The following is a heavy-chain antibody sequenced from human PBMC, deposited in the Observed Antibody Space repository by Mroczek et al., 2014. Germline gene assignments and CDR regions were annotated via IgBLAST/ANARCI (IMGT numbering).Heavy chain of an antibody. CDR3: ARGYSYYDFWSGGYYYYYMDV. V-gene: IGHV4-34*01. CDR1: GGSFSGYY. Sequence: QVQLQESGAGLLKPSETLSLTCAVYGGSFSGYYWSWIRQPPGKGLEWIGEINHSGSTNYNPSLKSRVTISVDTSKNQFSLKLSSVTAADTAVYYCARGYSYYDFWSGGYYYYYMDVWGKGTTVTVSS. J-gene: IGHJ6*03. D-gene: IGHD3-3*01. CDR2: INHSGST.